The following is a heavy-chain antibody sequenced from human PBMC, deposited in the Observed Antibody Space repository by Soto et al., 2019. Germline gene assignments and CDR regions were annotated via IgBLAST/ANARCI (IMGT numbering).Heavy chain of an antibody. V-gene: IGHV1-69*01. Sequence: QVQLVQSGAEVKKPGSSVKVSCKASGGTFSSYAISWVRQAPGQGLEWMGWIIPIFGTANYAQKFQGRVTITADESTRTAYMELSSLRSADPAVYDCERDDHGDSPRCEYWGKGTLVTVAS. CDR1: GGTFSSYA. J-gene: IGHJ4*02. CDR2: IIPIFGTA. CDR3: ERDDHGDSPRCEY. D-gene: IGHD4-17*01.